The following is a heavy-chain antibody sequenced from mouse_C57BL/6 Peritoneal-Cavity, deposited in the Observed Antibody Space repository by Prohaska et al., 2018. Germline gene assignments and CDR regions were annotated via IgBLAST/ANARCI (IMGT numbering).Heavy chain of an antibody. D-gene: IGHD1-1*01. CDR3: TRGGDGSSYGYFDV. Sequence: QVQLQQSGAELVRPGASVTLSCKASGYTFTDYEMHWVKQTPVHGLEWIGAIDPETGGTAYNQKFKGKAILTADKTSSTAYMERRSLTSEDSAVYYCTRGGDGSSYGYFDVWGTGTTVTVSS. V-gene: IGHV1-15*01. CDR1: GYTFTDYE. J-gene: IGHJ1*03. CDR2: IDPETGGT.